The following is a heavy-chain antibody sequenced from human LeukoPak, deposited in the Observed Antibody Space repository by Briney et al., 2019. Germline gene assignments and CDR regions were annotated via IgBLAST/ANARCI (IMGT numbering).Heavy chain of an antibody. CDR2: IYSGGST. Sequence: PGGSLRLSCAASGFTLSSYALSWVRQAPGKGLEWVSVIYSGGSTYYTDSVKGRFTISRDNSKNTLSLQMNSLRAEDTAVYYCAREQYDSSGFSYEDGAFDIWGQGTMVTVSS. J-gene: IGHJ3*02. CDR1: GFTLSSYA. V-gene: IGHV3-53*01. CDR3: AREQYDSSGFSYEDGAFDI. D-gene: IGHD3-22*01.